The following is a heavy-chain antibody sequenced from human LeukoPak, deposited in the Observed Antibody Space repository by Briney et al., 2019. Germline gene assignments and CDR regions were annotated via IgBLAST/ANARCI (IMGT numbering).Heavy chain of an antibody. CDR3: ARVGGRWFGELLNFDY. CDR1: GGSISSSSYY. V-gene: IGHV4-39*07. J-gene: IGHJ4*02. D-gene: IGHD3-10*01. Sequence: KPSETLSLTCTVSGGSISSSSYYWGWIRQPPGKGLEWIGSIYYSGSTYYNPSLKSRVTISVDTSKNQFSLKLSSVTAADTAVYYCARVGGRWFGELLNFDYWGQGTLVTVSS. CDR2: IYYSGST.